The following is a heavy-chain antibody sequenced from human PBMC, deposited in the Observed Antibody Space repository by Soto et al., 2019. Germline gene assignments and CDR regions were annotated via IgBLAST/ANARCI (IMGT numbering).Heavy chain of an antibody. CDR3: ARKSSGYYPLDY. J-gene: IGHJ4*02. CDR1: GFTFNSYS. V-gene: IGHV3-23*01. D-gene: IGHD3-22*01. Sequence: GGSLTLSCAASGFTFNSYSMNWVRQAPGKGLEWVSVISGSGGHIYYADSVKGRFTISRDNSKNTLYLEMNSLTADDTAIYFCARKSSGYYPLDYWGQGTLVTVSS. CDR2: ISGSGGHI.